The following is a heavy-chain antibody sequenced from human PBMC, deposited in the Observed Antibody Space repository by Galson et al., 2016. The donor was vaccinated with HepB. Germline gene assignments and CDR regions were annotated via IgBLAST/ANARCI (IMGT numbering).Heavy chain of an antibody. Sequence: SETLSLTCAVSGGSFSINYWSWVRQPPGKGLEWIGQINHSGSTDYNPSLKSRVTISIDTSNNQFSLELGSVTAADTAVYYCARGGHDYGDPFDNWGQGTQVAVSS. J-gene: IGHJ4*02. V-gene: IGHV4-34*01. CDR1: GGSFSINY. CDR2: INHSGST. D-gene: IGHD4-17*01. CDR3: ARGGHDYGDPFDN.